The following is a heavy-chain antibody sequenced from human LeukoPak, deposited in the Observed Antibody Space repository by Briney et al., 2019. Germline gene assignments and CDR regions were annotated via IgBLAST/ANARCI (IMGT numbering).Heavy chain of an antibody. J-gene: IGHJ6*02. Sequence: GSLRLSCAASGFTFSTYSMNWVRQAPGKGLEWVSYISSSSSTIYYADSVKGRFTISRDNAKNSLYLQMNSLRAEGTAVYYCAKATDSSGRGYPVYHYYGMDVWGQGTTVTVSS. CDR1: GFTFSTYS. V-gene: IGHV3-48*01. CDR3: AKATDSSGRGYPVYHYYGMDV. D-gene: IGHD3-22*01. CDR2: ISSSSSTI.